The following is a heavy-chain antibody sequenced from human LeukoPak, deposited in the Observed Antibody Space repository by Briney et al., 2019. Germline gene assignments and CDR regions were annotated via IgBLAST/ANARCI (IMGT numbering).Heavy chain of an antibody. D-gene: IGHD6-19*01. CDR2: INTNTGNP. CDR1: GYTFTSYA. V-gene: IGHV7-4-1*02. CDR3: ARDLLGATRQWLVSGSYFDY. Sequence: ASVKVSCKASGYTFTSYAMNWVRQAPGQGLEWMGWINTNTGNPTYAQGFTGRFVFSLDTSVSTAYLQISSLKAEDTAVYYCARDLLGATRQWLVSGSYFDYWGQGTLVTVSS. J-gene: IGHJ4*02.